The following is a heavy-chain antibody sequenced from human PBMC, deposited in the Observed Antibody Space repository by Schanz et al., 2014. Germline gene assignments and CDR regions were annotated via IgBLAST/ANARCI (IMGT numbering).Heavy chain of an antibody. Sequence: QVQLVQSGAEVKEPGASVKVSCEASRYTFNTYGLNWVRQAPGQGLEWMGWISAYTNNTNYAQKFRGRVTMTRNTSMSTAYIELHILTSEDTAVYYCARGRTFDYWGQGTLVTVSS. CDR3: ARGRTFDY. J-gene: IGHJ4*02. CDR2: ISAYTNNT. V-gene: IGHV1-8*02. CDR1: RYTFNTYG.